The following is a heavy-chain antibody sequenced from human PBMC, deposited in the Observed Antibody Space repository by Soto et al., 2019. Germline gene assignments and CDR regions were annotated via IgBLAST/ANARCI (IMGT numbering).Heavy chain of an antibody. J-gene: IGHJ6*03. CDR3: AQSYYYYMDV. Sequence: SETLSLTCTVSGGSISSSSYYWGWIRQPPGKGLEWIGSIYYSGSTYYNPSLKSRVTISVDTSKNQFSLKLSSVTAADTAVYYCAQSYYYYMDVWGKGTTVTVSS. CDR1: GGSISSSSYY. V-gene: IGHV4-39*07. CDR2: IYYSGST.